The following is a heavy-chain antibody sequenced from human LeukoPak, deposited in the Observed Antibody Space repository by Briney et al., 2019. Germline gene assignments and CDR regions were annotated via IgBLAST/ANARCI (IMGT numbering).Heavy chain of an antibody. V-gene: IGHV3-15*01. CDR3: TTRYRGCQLLDY. CDR2: IKSKTDGGTT. CDR1: GFTFSNAW. D-gene: IGHD2-2*01. Sequence: GGSLRLSCAASGFTFSNAWMSWVRQAPGKGLEWVGRIKSKTDGGTTDYAAPVKGRFTISRDDSKNTLNLQMNSLKTEDTAVYYCTTRYRGCQLLDYWGQGTLVTVSS. J-gene: IGHJ4*02.